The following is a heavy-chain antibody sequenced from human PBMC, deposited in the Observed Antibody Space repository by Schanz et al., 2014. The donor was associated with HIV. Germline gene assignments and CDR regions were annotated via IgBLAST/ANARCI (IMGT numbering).Heavy chain of an antibody. D-gene: IGHD2-21*01. J-gene: IGHJ5*02. CDR1: GYSFTTRT. V-gene: IGHV1-69*01. CDR3: ARDDVLDSLAS. Sequence: QAQLVQSGAEVKKPGASVKASCKASGYSFTTRTISWLRQAPGHALEWMGGIIPIFGAAKNAPKFQGSVTITADASTSTAYMELTGLNPEDTAIYYCARDDVLDSLASWGQGTLVTVSS. CDR2: IIPIFGAA.